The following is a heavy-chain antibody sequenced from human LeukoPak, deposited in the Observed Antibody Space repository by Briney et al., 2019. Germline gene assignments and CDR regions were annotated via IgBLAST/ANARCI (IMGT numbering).Heavy chain of an antibody. Sequence: GGSLRLSCAASGFTFSSYEMNWVRQAPGKGLEWVSYISSSGSTIYYADSVKGRFTISRDNAKNSLYLQMNSLRAEDTAVYYCARVSHDYGDNGGGDYFDYWGQGTLVTVSS. J-gene: IGHJ4*02. V-gene: IGHV3-48*03. CDR1: GFTFSSYE. D-gene: IGHD4-17*01. CDR2: ISSSGSTI. CDR3: ARVSHDYGDNGGGDYFDY.